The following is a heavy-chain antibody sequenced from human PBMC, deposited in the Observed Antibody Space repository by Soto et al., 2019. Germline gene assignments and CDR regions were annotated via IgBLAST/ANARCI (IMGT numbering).Heavy chain of an antibody. CDR3: ARLYYDILTGYSGGPYFDY. D-gene: IGHD3-9*01. CDR1: DGSISGSSYY. V-gene: IGHV4-39*01. CDR2: IYYSGST. J-gene: IGHJ4*02. Sequence: SETLSLTCTVSDGSISGSSYYWGWIRQPPGKGLEWIGSIYYSGSTYYNPSLKSRVTISVDTSKNQFSLKLSSVTAADTAVYYCARLYYDILTGYSGGPYFDYWGQGTLVTVSS.